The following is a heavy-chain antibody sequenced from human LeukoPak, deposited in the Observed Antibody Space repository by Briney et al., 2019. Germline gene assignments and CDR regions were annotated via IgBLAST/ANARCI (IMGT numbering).Heavy chain of an antibody. V-gene: IGHV3-53*01. CDR1: GFTVSSNN. D-gene: IGHD4-17*01. Sequence: PGGSLRLSCAASGFTVSSNNMSWVRQAPGKGLEWVSVIYSGGSTYYADSVKGRFTISRDNAKNSLYLQMNSLRAEDTAVYYCARRVRDDYGDYGDYWGQGTLVTVSS. CDR2: IYSGGST. J-gene: IGHJ4*02. CDR3: ARRVRDDYGDYGDY.